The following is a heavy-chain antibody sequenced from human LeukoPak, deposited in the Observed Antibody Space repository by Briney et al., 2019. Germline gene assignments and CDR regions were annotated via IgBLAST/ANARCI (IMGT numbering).Heavy chain of an antibody. CDR2: ISTSGGST. J-gene: IGHJ3*02. CDR1: GFTFTTYT. D-gene: IGHD6-19*01. V-gene: IGHV3-23*01. CDR3: AKPYSSGWWGAFDI. Sequence: GGSLRLSCAASGFTFTTYTRNWVRQAPGKGLEWVSAISTSGGSTYYADSVKGRFTISRDNSKDTLFLQMNSLRAEDTAVYYCAKPYSSGWWGAFDIWGQGTMVTVSS.